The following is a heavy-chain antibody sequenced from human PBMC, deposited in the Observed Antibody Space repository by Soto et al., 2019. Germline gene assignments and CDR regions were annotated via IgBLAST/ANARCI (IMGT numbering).Heavy chain of an antibody. D-gene: IGHD3-10*01. CDR3: ARGGGSGSYYEYFQH. V-gene: IGHV4-34*01. CDR2: INHSGST. CDR1: GGSFSGYY. J-gene: IGHJ1*01. Sequence: SETLSLTCAVYGGSFSGYYWSWIRQPPGKGLEWIGEINHSGSTNYNPSLKSRFTISVDTSKNQFSLKLSSVTAADTAVYYCARGGGSGSYYEYFQHWGQGTLVTVSS.